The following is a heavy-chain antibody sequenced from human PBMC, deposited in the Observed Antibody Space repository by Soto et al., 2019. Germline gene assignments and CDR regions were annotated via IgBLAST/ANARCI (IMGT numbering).Heavy chain of an antibody. D-gene: IGHD2-2*01. J-gene: IGHJ6*02. Sequence: GASVKVSCKASGYTFTSYYMHWVRQAPGEGLEWMGIINPSCGSTSYAQKFQGRVTMTRDTSTSTVYMELSSLRSEDTAVYYCARGYCSSTSCSHAIVTYYYYGMDVWGQGTTVTVSS. CDR3: ARGYCSSTSCSHAIVTYYYYGMDV. CDR2: INPSCGST. V-gene: IGHV1-46*01. CDR1: GYTFTSYY.